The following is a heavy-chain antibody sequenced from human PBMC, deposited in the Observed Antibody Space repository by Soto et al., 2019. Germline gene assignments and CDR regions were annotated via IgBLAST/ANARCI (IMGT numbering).Heavy chain of an antibody. CDR3: ARGFNDWTTYFDY. V-gene: IGHV3-53*01. Sequence: GGSLRLSCAASGFSVTDHYMTWVRQAPGKRLEWVSVLYTGGSAYYGDSVKGRFTISRDSSTNTLYLQTNSLKVGDTAFYFCARGFNDWTTYFDYWSEGTLVTVSS. CDR2: LYTGGSA. CDR1: GFSVTDHY. J-gene: IGHJ4*02. D-gene: IGHD3-9*01.